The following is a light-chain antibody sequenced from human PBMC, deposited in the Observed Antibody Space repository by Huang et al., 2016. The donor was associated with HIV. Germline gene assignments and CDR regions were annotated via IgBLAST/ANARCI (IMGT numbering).Light chain of an antibody. CDR3: QHYYISPPT. V-gene: IGKV4-1*01. CDR1: QSVLSRHTNKTS. J-gene: IGKJ2*01. CDR2: WAS. Sequence: DIVMTQYPDSLAVSLGERATINCKSSQSVLSRHTNKTSLAWYKQRPGQSPTLLIYWASTRRSGVPDRFSASGSGTHFTLTIISLQSEDVAFYYCQHYYISPPTFGQGTKLEI.